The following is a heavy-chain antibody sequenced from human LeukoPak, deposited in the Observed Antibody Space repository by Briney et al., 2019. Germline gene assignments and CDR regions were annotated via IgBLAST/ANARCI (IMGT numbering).Heavy chain of an antibody. CDR3: ARDAVGYYDSSPSHY. CDR1: GGTFSSYA. Sequence: ASVKVSCKASGGTFSSYAISWVRQAPGQGLEWMGRIIPILGIANYAQKFQGRVTITADKSTSTAYMELSSLRSEDAAVYYCARDAVGYYDSSPSHYWGQGTLVTVSS. J-gene: IGHJ4*02. V-gene: IGHV1-69*04. CDR2: IIPILGIA. D-gene: IGHD3-22*01.